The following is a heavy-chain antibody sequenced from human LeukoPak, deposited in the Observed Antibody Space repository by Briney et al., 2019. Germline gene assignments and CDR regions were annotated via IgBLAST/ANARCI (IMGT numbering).Heavy chain of an antibody. J-gene: IGHJ4*02. CDR1: GFTFSSYW. CDR3: ARGHTAVTRHFDF. Sequence: GGSLRLSCAASGFTFSSYWMSWVRQAPGKGLEWVATIKYDGSDKYYVDSVRGRFTISRDNAKNSLYLQMNSLRAEDTAVYYCARGHTAVTRHFDFWGQGTLVTVSS. V-gene: IGHV3-7*01. D-gene: IGHD4-17*01. CDR2: IKYDGSDK.